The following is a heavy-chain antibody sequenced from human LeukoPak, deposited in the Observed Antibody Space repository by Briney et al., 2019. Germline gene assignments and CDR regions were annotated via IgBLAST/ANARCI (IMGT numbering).Heavy chain of an antibody. J-gene: IGHJ4*02. D-gene: IGHD3-22*01. CDR1: GGSISSDNYS. Sequence: SETLSLTCAVSGGSISSDNYSWGWIRQPPGKGLEWMESTYYRGNTYYIPALKSRVTISVDASQNQFSLRVTSVTAADTAVYYCARHGCRDYFCPFDFWGQGTLVTVSS. V-gene: IGHV4-39*01. CDR3: ARHGCRDYFCPFDF. CDR2: TYYRGNT.